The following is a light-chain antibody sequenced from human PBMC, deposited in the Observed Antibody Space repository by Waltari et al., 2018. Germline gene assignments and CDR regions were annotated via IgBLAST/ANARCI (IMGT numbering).Light chain of an antibody. CDR1: TGDVTSGHL. Sequence: QTVVTQEPSLTVSPGGTVTLTCASSTGDVTSGHLPNWLQQKPGQPPRLLVFSTSDKPSRTPARFSGSLLGGKAALTLSGVQPEDEADYYCLLFDGDARVFGGGTRLTVL. J-gene: IGLJ3*02. V-gene: IGLV7-43*01. CDR2: STS. CDR3: LLFDGDARV.